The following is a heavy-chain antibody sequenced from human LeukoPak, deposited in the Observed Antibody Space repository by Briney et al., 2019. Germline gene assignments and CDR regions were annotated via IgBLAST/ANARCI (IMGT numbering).Heavy chain of an antibody. CDR3: ARSREPPYGILTGYFV. CDR2: IFPIFGTA. J-gene: IGHJ4*02. V-gene: IGHV1-69*06. D-gene: IGHD3-9*01. Sequence: EASVKVSCKASGGTFSSYAISWVRQAPGQGLEWMGGIFPIFGTANYAQKFQGRVTITADKTTSTAYMELSSLRSEDTAVYYCARSREPPYGILTGYFVWGQGTLVTVSS. CDR1: GGTFSSYA.